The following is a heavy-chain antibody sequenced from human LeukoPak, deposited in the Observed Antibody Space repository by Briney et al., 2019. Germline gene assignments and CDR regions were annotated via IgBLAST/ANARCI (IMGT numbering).Heavy chain of an antibody. CDR3: AREDGYCSGGNCYSYFDS. D-gene: IGHD2-15*01. Sequence: GGSLRLSCAASEFTFSSYAMSWVRQAPGKGLDWVSTISFSGGSTYYADSVKGRFTITRDNTRSSLFLQMYSLRAEDTAVYFCAREDGYCSGGNCYSYFDSWGQGTLVTVSS. J-gene: IGHJ4*02. CDR2: ISFSGGST. V-gene: IGHV3-23*01. CDR1: EFTFSSYA.